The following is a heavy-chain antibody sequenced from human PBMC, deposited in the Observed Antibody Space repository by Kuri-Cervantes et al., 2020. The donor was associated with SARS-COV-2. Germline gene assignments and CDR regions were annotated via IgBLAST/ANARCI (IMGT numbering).Heavy chain of an antibody. J-gene: IGHJ4*02. CDR3: ARDPYNWNRYYFDY. Sequence: GESLKISCAASGFTFSSYSMNWVRQAPGKGLEWVSSISSSSSYIYYADSVKGRFTISRDNAKNSLYPQMNSLRAEDTAVYYCARDPYNWNRYYFDYWGQGTLVTVSS. CDR2: ISSSSSYI. D-gene: IGHD1-20*01. CDR1: GFTFSSYS. V-gene: IGHV3-21*01.